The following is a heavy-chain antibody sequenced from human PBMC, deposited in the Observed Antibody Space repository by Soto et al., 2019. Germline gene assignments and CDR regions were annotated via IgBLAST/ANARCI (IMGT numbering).Heavy chain of an antibody. Sequence: VSLRLSCAASGFTFSNYAMTWGRQAPGRGLEWVSAISGSGDTTYYADSVKGRFTISRDNSKNTLYLQMNSLRAEDTAVYYCAKVKTWTYLDYWGQGTLVTVSS. CDR1: GFTFSNYA. V-gene: IGHV3-23*01. J-gene: IGHJ4*02. CDR2: ISGSGDTT. CDR3: AKVKTWTYLDY. D-gene: IGHD5-12*01.